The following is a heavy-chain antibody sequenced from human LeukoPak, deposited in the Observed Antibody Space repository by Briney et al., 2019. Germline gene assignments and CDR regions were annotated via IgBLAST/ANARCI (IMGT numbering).Heavy chain of an antibody. J-gene: IGHJ6*03. CDR1: GGSISSSNW. V-gene: IGHV4-4*02. Sequence: SETLSLTCAVSGGSISSSNWWSWVRQSPGKGLEWIGEIYHSGSTNYNPSLKSRLTISVDKSKNQFSLKLSSVTAADTAVYYCAREGRHYGSGSYDMDVWGKGTTVTVSS. CDR3: AREGRHYGSGSYDMDV. CDR2: IYHSGST. D-gene: IGHD3-10*01.